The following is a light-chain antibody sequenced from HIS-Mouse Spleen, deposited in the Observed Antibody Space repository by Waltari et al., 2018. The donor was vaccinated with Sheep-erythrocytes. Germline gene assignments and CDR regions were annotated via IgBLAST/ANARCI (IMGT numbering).Light chain of an antibody. V-gene: IGLV2-8*01. CDR1: SSDAGVYNN. J-gene: IGLJ1*01. CDR2: EVS. CDR3: SSYAGSNNYV. Sequence: HSALTQPPSASGSPGQSVTLSCTGASSDAGVYNNVSWYQHHPGKAPKHMIYEVSKRPSGVPDRFSGSKSGNTASLTVSGLQAEDEADYYCSSYAGSNNYVFGTGTKVTVL.